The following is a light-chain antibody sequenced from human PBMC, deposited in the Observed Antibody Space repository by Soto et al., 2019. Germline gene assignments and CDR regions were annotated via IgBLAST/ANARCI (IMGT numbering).Light chain of an antibody. CDR2: SNN. V-gene: IGLV1-47*02. CDR3: AAWDDSLSGHYV. Sequence: QSVLTQPPSASGTPGQRVTISCSGSSSNIGSNYVYWYQQLPGTAPKLLIYSNNQRPSGVPDRFSGSKSGTSASLAISGLRSEDGADYYCAAWDDSLSGHYVFGTGTKLTVL. J-gene: IGLJ1*01. CDR1: SSNIGSNY.